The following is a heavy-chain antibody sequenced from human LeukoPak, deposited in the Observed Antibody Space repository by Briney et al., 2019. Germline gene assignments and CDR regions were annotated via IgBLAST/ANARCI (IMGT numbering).Heavy chain of an antibody. CDR1: GYTFTRFY. CDR2: TNPSGGST. Sequence: ASAKVSCKASGYTFTRFYMHWVRQAPGQGLEWMGITNPSGGSTSYTQKFQGRATMTRDTSTTTVYMELSSLRSEDTAVYYCARASDSSGYYAPQHYFDYWGQGTPVTVSS. J-gene: IGHJ4*02. D-gene: IGHD3-22*01. V-gene: IGHV1-46*03. CDR3: ARASDSSGYYAPQHYFDY.